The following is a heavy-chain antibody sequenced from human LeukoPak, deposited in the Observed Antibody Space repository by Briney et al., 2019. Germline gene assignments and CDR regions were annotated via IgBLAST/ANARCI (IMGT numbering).Heavy chain of an antibody. CDR2: ISSSSSYI. V-gene: IGHV3-21*01. J-gene: IGHJ4*02. CDR1: GFTFSSYS. D-gene: IGHD4-17*01. CDR3: ARARDYGDYVEYFDY. Sequence: PGGSLRLSCAASGFTFSSYSMNWVRQAPGKGLEWVSSISSSSSYIYYADSVKGRFTISRDNAKNSLYLQMNSLRAEDTAVYYCARARDYGDYVEYFDYWGQGTLVTVSS.